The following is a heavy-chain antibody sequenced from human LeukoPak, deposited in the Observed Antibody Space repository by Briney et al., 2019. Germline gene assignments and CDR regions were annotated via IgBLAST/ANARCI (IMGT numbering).Heavy chain of an antibody. J-gene: IGHJ4*02. CDR1: GGSISSGGYS. CDR2: IYHSGST. CDR3: ARVAYCGGDCYSYYFDY. Sequence: SQTLSLTCAVSGGSISSGGYSWSWIPQPPGKGLEWIGYIYHSGSTYYNPSLKSRVTISVDRSKNQFSLRLSSVTAADTAVYYCARVAYCGGDCYSYYFDYWGQGTLVTVSS. V-gene: IGHV4-30-2*01. D-gene: IGHD2-21*02.